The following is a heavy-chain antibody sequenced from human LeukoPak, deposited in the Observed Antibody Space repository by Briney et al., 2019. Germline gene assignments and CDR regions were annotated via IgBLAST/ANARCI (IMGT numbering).Heavy chain of an antibody. CDR2: VYYGGNK. CDR1: GYSISSGYY. J-gene: IGHJ3*01. Sequence: SETLSLTCSVSGYSISSGYYWGWIRQTPGKGLEWIGSVYYGGNKYDNPSLKSRITILVDMSKNQFSLNVSSVTAADTAVYYCARVSLSNAIGFWGQGAMVTVSS. V-gene: IGHV4-38-2*02. D-gene: IGHD3-10*01. CDR3: ARVSLSNAIGF.